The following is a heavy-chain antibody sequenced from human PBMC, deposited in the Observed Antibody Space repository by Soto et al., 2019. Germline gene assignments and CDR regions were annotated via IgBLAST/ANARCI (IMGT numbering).Heavy chain of an antibody. J-gene: IGHJ5*02. CDR3: AKDAGLNWGWTPHT. Sequence: EVQLLESGGGFVQPGGSLRLSCAASGFTFSSYAMSWVRQAPGKGLEWGSAIRGSGGSTYYADSVKGRFTISRDNAKNTLYLQMNSLRAEDTAVYYCAKDAGLNWGWTPHTWGQGTLVTVST. V-gene: IGHV3-23*01. CDR2: IRGSGGST. CDR1: GFTFSSYA. D-gene: IGHD7-27*01.